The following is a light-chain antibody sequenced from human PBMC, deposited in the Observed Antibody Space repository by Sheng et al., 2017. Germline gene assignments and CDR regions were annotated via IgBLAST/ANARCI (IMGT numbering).Light chain of an antibody. Sequence: EIVLTQSPATLSLSPGERATLSCRASQSVRSYLAWYQQQPGQAPRLLIYDASSRAAGIPARFSGSGSGTDFTLTISSPEPEDFAVYYCQDRANWPYIFGQGTKLEIK. CDR2: DAS. V-gene: IGKV3-11*01. CDR3: QDRANWPYI. CDR1: QSVRSY. J-gene: IGKJ2*01.